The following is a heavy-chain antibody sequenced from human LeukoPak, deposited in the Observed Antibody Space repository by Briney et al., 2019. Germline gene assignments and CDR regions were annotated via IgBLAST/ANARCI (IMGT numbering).Heavy chain of an antibody. V-gene: IGHV5-51*01. CDR2: IYPGDSDT. Sequence: GESLKISCKGSGYSFTSYWIGWVRQMPGKGLEWMGIIYPGDSDTRYSPSFQGQVTISADKSISTAYLQWSSLKASDTAMYYCARHIPTTVVTPDAFDIWGQGTMVTVSS. CDR1: GYSFTSYW. D-gene: IGHD4-23*01. CDR3: ARHIPTTVVTPDAFDI. J-gene: IGHJ3*02.